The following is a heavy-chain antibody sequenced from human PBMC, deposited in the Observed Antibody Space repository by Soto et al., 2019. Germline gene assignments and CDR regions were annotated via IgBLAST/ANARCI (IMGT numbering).Heavy chain of an antibody. CDR2: ISAYNGNT. CDR3: ASTYYDPTHKTRVTISRDTSNTQSSPKMSSVTAADTAVYYCARHGGMYCSSTSCYAGDYYYYYMDV. V-gene: IGHV1-18*01. CDR1: GYTFTSYG. J-gene: IGHJ6*03. D-gene: IGHD3-10*01. Sequence: VASVKVSCKASGYTFTSYGISWVRQAPGQGLEWMGWISAYNGNTNYAQKLQGRVTMTTDTSTSTAYMELRSLRSDDTAVYYCASTYYDPTHKTRVTISRDTSNTQSSPKMSSVTAADTAVYYCARHGGMYCSSTSCYAGDYYYYYMDVWGKGTTVTVSS.